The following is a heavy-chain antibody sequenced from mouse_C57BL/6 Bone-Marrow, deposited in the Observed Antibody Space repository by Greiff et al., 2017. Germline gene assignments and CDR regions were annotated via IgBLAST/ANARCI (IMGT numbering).Heavy chain of an antibody. J-gene: IGHJ3*01. Sequence: EVHLVESGGGLVKPGGSLKLSCAASGFTFSSYAMSWVRQTPEKRLEWVATISDGGSYTYYPDNVKGRFTISRDNAKNNLYLQMRHLKSEDTAMYYCARDHDYDATWFAYWGQGTLVTVSA. V-gene: IGHV5-4*01. D-gene: IGHD2-4*01. CDR1: GFTFSSYA. CDR3: ARDHDYDATWFAY. CDR2: ISDGGSYT.